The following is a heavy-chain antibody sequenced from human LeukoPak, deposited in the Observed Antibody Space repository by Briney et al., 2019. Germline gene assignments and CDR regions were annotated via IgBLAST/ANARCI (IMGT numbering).Heavy chain of an antibody. CDR2: VIPHSGTA. Sequence: SVKVSCKASGGAFTRAAVSWVRPAPGQGLEWMGGVIPHSGTADYAQKFRGRVTLTADASTSTAYMELNSLTSEDTAVYYCATPRMNYYRSGSHYSYYYLDVWGSGTAVTVSS. CDR1: GGAFTRAA. J-gene: IGHJ6*03. D-gene: IGHD3-10*01. V-gene: IGHV1-69*13. CDR3: ATPRMNYYRSGSHYSYYYLDV.